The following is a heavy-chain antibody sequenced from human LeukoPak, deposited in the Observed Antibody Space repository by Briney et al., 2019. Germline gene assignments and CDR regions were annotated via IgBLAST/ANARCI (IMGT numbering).Heavy chain of an antibody. CDR1: GGSISSSSYY. Sequence: SETLSLTCTVSGGSISSSSYYSGWIRQPPGTGMEWIGSIYYSGSTYYNPSLKSRVTISVDTSKNQFSLKLSSVTAADTAVYYCARQRAAAGKNWFDPWGQGTLVTVSS. CDR2: IYYSGST. J-gene: IGHJ5*02. CDR3: ARQRAAAGKNWFDP. D-gene: IGHD6-13*01. V-gene: IGHV4-39*01.